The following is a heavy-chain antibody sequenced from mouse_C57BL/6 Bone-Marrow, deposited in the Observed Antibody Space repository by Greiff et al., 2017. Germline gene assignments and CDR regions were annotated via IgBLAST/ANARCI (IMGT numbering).Heavy chain of an antibody. CDR3: TTTRNGGRGDY. V-gene: IGHV14-1*01. J-gene: IGHJ2*01. D-gene: IGHD1-1*02. CDR2: INPRNGDT. Sequence: VQLQQPGAELVRPGASVKLSCTASGFTFNDYYMHWVKQRPEQGLEWIGSINPRNGDTNYTAKFKGKATLTADKSSNTAYLQLSSLTSEDSAVYYGTTTRNGGRGDYWGQGTTLTVSA. CDR1: GFTFNDYY.